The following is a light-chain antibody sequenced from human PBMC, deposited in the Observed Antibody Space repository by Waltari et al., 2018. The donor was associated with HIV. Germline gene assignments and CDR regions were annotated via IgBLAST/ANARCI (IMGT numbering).Light chain of an antibody. Sequence: QSVLTQPPSASGTPGQRITLSCSGSSSNVGSNYVYWYQQLPGTVPKVLIFMTNQRPSGVPDRFSASKSGTSASLAISGLRSEDEADYYCASWDDSLSIVVFGGGTKLTVL. CDR3: ASWDDSLSIVV. CDR2: MTN. J-gene: IGLJ2*01. CDR1: SSNVGSNY. V-gene: IGLV1-47*01.